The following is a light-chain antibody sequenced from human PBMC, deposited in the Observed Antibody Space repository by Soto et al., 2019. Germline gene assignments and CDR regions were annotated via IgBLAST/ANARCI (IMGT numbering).Light chain of an antibody. V-gene: IGLV1-40*01. CDR2: GNS. CDR1: SSNIGAGYD. J-gene: IGLJ2*01. CDR3: QSYDSSLSGSV. Sequence: QSVLTQPPSVSGAPGQRVTISCTGSSSNIGAGYDVHWYQQLPGTAPKLLIYGNSHRPSGVHDRFSGSKSGTSASLAITGLQAEDEADYYCQSYDSSLSGSVFGGGTKLTVL.